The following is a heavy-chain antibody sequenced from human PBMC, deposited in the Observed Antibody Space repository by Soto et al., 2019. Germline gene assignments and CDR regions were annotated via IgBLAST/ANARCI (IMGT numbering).Heavy chain of an antibody. D-gene: IGHD5-12*01. V-gene: IGHV1-18*04. CDR1: GYTFTSYG. CDR2: ISAYNGNT. CDR3: AREVSVATITRAEYNWFDP. J-gene: IGHJ5*02. Sequence: GASVKVSCKASGYTFTSYGISWVRQAPGQGLEWMGWISAYNGNTNYAQKLQGRVTMTTDTSTSTAYMELRSLRSDDTAVYYCAREVSVATITRAEYNWFDPWGQGTLVTVSS.